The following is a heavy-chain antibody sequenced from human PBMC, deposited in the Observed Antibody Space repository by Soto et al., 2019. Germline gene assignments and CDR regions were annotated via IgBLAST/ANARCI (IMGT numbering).Heavy chain of an antibody. CDR3: ARDIVLMVYAIRSAFDI. Sequence: PSQTHSLTCAISGDSVSSNSAAWNWIRQSPSRGLEWLGRTYYRSKWYNDYAVSVKSRITINPDTSKNQFSLQLNSVTPEDTAVYYCARDIVLMVYAIRSAFDIWGQGTMVTVSS. CDR1: GDSVSSNSAA. CDR2: TYYRSKWYN. D-gene: IGHD2-8*01. J-gene: IGHJ3*02. V-gene: IGHV6-1*01.